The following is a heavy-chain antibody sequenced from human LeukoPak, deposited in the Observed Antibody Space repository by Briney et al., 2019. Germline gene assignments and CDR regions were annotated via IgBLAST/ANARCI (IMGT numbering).Heavy chain of an antibody. CDR3: VRDLSGMDV. CDR1: GFSFKDTG. J-gene: IGHJ6*02. CDR2: IWYDGSTK. V-gene: IGHV3-30*02. Sequence: GGSLRLSCAASGFSFKDTGMHWVRQAPGKGPEWLTIIWYDGSTKYYAASVKGRFTVSRDSSKNTLYLQMSSLRIEDTAIYYCVRDLSGMDVWGRGTTVTVSS. D-gene: IGHD3-16*02.